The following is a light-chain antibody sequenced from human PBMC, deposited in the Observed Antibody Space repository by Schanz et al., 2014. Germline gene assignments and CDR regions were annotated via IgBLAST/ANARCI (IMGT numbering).Light chain of an antibody. V-gene: IGLV1-47*01. CDR2: SNN. J-gene: IGLJ3*02. CDR3: QSYDSSLSAWV. Sequence: QSVLTQPPSVSGTPGQLVTIPCSGSSSNIGSNYVYWYQQLPGTAPKLVIYSNNQRPSGVPDRFSGSKSGTSPSLAITGLQAEDEADYYCQSYDSSLSAWVFGGGTKLTVL. CDR1: SSNIGSNY.